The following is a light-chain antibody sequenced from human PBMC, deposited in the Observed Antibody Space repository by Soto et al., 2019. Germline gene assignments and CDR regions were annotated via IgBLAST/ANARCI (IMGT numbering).Light chain of an antibody. Sequence: EIVLTQSPGTLSLSPGEGATLSCRASQSVSSSYLAWYQQKPGQAPRLLIYGASSRATGIPDRFSGSGSGTDFTLTINRLEPEDFAVYSCQQYGSSPPWTFGQGTKVDIK. CDR1: QSVSSSY. V-gene: IGKV3-20*01. CDR3: QQYGSSPPWT. J-gene: IGKJ1*01. CDR2: GAS.